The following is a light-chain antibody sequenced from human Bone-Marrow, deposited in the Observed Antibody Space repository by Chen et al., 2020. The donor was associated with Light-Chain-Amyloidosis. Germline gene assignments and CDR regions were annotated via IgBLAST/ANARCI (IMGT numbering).Light chain of an antibody. J-gene: IGLJ3*02. Sequence: NFMLTQPHSVSESPGKTVIISCTRSSGSIATNYVQWYQQRPGSSPTTVIYEDDQRPSGGPDRLYGSDNRSSNSASHTISGLKTEAEADYCCQPYRGSSQGVFGGGTKLTVL. CDR3: QPYRGSSQGV. CDR1: SGSIATNY. V-gene: IGLV6-57*01. CDR2: EDD.